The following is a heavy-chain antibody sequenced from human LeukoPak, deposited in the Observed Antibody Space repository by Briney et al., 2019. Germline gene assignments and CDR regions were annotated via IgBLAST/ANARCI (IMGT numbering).Heavy chain of an antibody. Sequence: PGGSLRLSCAASGFTFSNAWMSWVRQGPGKGLEWVGRIKSKTDGGTTDYAAPVKGRFTISRDYSKNTLYLQMNSLKTEDTAVYYCTAPERGDYGDYWGQGTLVTVSS. J-gene: IGHJ4*02. CDR1: GFTFSNAW. V-gene: IGHV3-15*01. D-gene: IGHD5-24*01. CDR2: IKSKTDGGTT. CDR3: TAPERGDYGDY.